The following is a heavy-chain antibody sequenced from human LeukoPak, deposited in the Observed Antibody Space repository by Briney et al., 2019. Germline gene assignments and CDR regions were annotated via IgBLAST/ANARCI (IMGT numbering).Heavy chain of an antibody. Sequence: GGSLRLSCAASGFTFSSYAISWVRQAPGKGLEWVSAIRGSGGSTYYTDSVKGRFTISRDNSKNTLFLQMNSLGAEDTAVYYCAREYIDSDYHGLGSYFALDYWGQGILVTVSS. CDR1: GFTFSSYA. CDR3: AREYIDSDYHGLGSYFALDY. D-gene: IGHD3-10*01. J-gene: IGHJ4*02. V-gene: IGHV3-23*01. CDR2: IRGSGGST.